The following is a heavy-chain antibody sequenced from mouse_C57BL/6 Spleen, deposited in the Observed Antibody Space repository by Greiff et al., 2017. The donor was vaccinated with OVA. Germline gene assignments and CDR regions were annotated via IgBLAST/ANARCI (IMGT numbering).Heavy chain of an antibody. CDR2: ISSGSSTI. Sequence: EVMLVESGGGLVKSGGSLKLSCAASEFTFRDYGMHWVRQAPEKGLEWVAYISSGSSTIYYADTVKGRFTISRDNAKNTLFLQMTSLRSGDTAMYYCAQGSWFAYWGQGTLVTVSA. CDR1: EFTFRDYG. CDR3: AQGSWFAY. J-gene: IGHJ3*01. V-gene: IGHV5-17*01.